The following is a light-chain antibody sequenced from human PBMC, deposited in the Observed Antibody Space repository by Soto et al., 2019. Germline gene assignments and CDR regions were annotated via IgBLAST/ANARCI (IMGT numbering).Light chain of an antibody. Sequence: EIVMTQSPATLSVSPGERATLSCSARQSVSSNLAWYQQKPGQAPRLLISGASTRATGIPARFSGSGSGTEFTLTISSLQSEDFAVYYCQQYNNWLTWTFGQGTKVEIK. CDR1: QSVSSN. V-gene: IGKV3-15*01. J-gene: IGKJ1*01. CDR2: GAS. CDR3: QQYNNWLTWT.